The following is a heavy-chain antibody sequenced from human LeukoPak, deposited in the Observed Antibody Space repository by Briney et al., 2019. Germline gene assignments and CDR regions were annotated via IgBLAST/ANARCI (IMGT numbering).Heavy chain of an antibody. Sequence: PGGSLRLSCAASGFTFSSYSMNWVRQAPGKGLEWVSSISSSSSYIYYADSVRGRFTISRDNAKNSLYLQMNSLRAEDTAVYYCARDPGYSSGWRVGYFDYWGQGTLVTVSS. CDR2: ISSSSSYI. V-gene: IGHV3-21*01. CDR3: ARDPGYSSGWRVGYFDY. CDR1: GFTFSSYS. D-gene: IGHD6-19*01. J-gene: IGHJ4*02.